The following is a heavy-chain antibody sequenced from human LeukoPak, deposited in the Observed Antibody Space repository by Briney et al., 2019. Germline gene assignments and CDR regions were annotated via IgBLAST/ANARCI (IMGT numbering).Heavy chain of an antibody. J-gene: IGHJ6*02. D-gene: IGHD3-10*01. Sequence: GGSLRLSCAASGFTFSSYSMNWVRQAPGKGLEWVSSISSSSSYIYYADSVKGRFTISRDNAKNSLYLQMNSLRAEDTAVYYCARDRDYYGSGGYYKYYGMDVWGQGTTVTVSS. V-gene: IGHV3-21*01. CDR3: ARDRDYYGSGGYYKYYGMDV. CDR1: GFTFSSYS. CDR2: ISSSSSYI.